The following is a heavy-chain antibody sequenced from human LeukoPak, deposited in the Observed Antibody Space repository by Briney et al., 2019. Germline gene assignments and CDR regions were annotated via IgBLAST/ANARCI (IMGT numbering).Heavy chain of an antibody. CDR1: GFTFSSYS. CDR2: ISSSSSTI. CDR3: ARDRGVTRGNFDY. Sequence: GGSLRLSCAASGFTFSSYSMNWVRQAPGKGLEWVSYISSSSSTIYYADSVKGRFTISRDNAKNSLYLQMNSLRAEDTAVYYCARDRGVTRGNFDYWSQGTLVTVFS. J-gene: IGHJ4*02. V-gene: IGHV3-48*01. D-gene: IGHD3-10*01.